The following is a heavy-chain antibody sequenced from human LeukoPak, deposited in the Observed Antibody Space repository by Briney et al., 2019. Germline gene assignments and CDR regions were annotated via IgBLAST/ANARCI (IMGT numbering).Heavy chain of an antibody. V-gene: IGHV1-8*01. CDR1: GYTFTSYG. Sequence: ASVKVSCKASGYTFTSYGINWVRQATGLGLEWMGWMSPNSGNTGYAQKFQGRVTMTRDTSIGTAYLELSSLKSEDTAVYYCARTPPNWGADYWGQGTLVTVSS. CDR3: ARTPPNWGADY. CDR2: MSPNSGNT. D-gene: IGHD7-27*01. J-gene: IGHJ4*02.